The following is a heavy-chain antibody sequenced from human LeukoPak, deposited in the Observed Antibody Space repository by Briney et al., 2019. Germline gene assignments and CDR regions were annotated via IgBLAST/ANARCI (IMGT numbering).Heavy chain of an antibody. CDR3: AKDSGFLESSSGYYHHYDY. J-gene: IGHJ4*02. D-gene: IGHD3-22*01. CDR2: ISGSGGST. Sequence: GGSLRLSCAASGFTFSSYAMSWVRQAPGKGLEWVLAISGSGGSTYYADSVKGRFTISRDNSKNTLYLQMNSLRAEDTAVYYCAKDSGFLESSSGYYHHYDYWGQGTLVTVSS. V-gene: IGHV3-23*01. CDR1: GFTFSSYA.